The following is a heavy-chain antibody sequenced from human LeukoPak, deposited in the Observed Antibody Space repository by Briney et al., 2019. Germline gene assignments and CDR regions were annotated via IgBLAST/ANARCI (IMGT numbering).Heavy chain of an antibody. CDR3: AKLNVPGGYYMSYYYYGMDV. Sequence: GGSLRLSCAASGFTFSIYAMSWVRQAPGKGLEWVSAISGSGGSTYYADSVKGRFTISRDNSKNTLYLQMNSLRAEDTAVYYCAKLNVPGGYYMSYYYYGMDVWGQGTTVTVSS. CDR2: ISGSGGST. J-gene: IGHJ6*02. D-gene: IGHD3-10*01. CDR1: GFTFSIYA. V-gene: IGHV3-23*01.